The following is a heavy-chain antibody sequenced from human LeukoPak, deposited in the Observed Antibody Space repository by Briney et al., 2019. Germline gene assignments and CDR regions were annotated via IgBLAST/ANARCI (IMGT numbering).Heavy chain of an antibody. J-gene: IGHJ6*02. CDR3: ARGPPLRYFDWGYYYYGMDV. V-gene: IGHV1-8*01. D-gene: IGHD3-9*01. Sequence: GASVKVSCKASGYTFTSYDINWVRQATGQGLEWMGWMNPNSGNTGYAQKLQGRVTMTRNTSISTAYMELSSLRSEDTAVYYCARGPPLRYFDWGYYYYGMDVWGQGTTVTVSS. CDR2: MNPNSGNT. CDR1: GYTFTSYD.